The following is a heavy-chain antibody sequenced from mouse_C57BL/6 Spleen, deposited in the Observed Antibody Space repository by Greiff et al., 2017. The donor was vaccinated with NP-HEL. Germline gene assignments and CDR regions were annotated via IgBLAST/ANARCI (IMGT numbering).Heavy chain of an antibody. Sequence: EVQLQQSGAELVRPGASVKLSCTASGFNIKDDYMHWVKQRPEQGLEWIGWIDPENGDTEYASKFQGKATITADTSSNTAYLQLSSLTSEDTAVYYCTTTSITTPYYFDYWGQGTTLTVSS. CDR2: IDPENGDT. CDR3: TTTSITTPYYFDY. V-gene: IGHV14-4*01. D-gene: IGHD1-1*01. CDR1: GFNIKDDY. J-gene: IGHJ2*01.